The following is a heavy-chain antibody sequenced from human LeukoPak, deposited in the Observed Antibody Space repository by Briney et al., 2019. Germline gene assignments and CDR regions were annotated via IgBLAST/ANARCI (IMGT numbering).Heavy chain of an antibody. CDR3: ARDLRGNSCYDY. Sequence: SETLSLTCALYGGSLTDYFWNWIRQSPGKGLEWIGEINYRGRTYYKPSLKSRVTISVDTSKNQFSLKLSSVTAADTAVYYCARDLRGNSCYDYWGQGTLVIVSS. CDR2: INYRGRT. J-gene: IGHJ4*02. V-gene: IGHV4-34*01. CDR1: GGSLTDYF. D-gene: IGHD2-2*01.